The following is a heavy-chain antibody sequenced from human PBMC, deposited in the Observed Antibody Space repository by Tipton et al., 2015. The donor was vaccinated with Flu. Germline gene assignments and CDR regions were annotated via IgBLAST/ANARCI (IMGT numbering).Heavy chain of an antibody. D-gene: IGHD5-24*01. V-gene: IGHV4-39*07. CDR3: ASHRDGYNFDAFDI. CDR1: GDSISTSSYY. CDR2: VYYGGTT. J-gene: IGHJ3*02. Sequence: TLSLTCTVSGDSISTSSYYWGWIRQPPGKGLEWIGSVYYGGTTYYSPSLMSRVTLSVDTPNNQFFLNLTYVTAADTAVYYCASHRDGYNFDAFDIWGQGTMVTVSS.